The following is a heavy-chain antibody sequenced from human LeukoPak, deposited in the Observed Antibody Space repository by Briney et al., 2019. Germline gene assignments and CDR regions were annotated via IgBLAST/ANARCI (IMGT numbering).Heavy chain of an antibody. V-gene: IGHV3-23*01. CDR2: ISGSGGST. CDR1: GFTFSSYA. Sequence: LSGGSLRLSCAAPGFTFSSYAMSWVRQAPGKGLEWVSAISGSGGSTYYADSVKGRFTISRDNSKNTLYLQMNSLRAEDTAVYYCAKGGLAAAGTHYWGQGTLVTVSS. CDR3: AKGGLAAAGTHY. D-gene: IGHD6-13*01. J-gene: IGHJ4*02.